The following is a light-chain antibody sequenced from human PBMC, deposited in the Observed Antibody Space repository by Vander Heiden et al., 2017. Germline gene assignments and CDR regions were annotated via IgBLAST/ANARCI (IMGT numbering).Light chain of an antibody. CDR1: QRVSSN. V-gene: IGKV3-15*01. Sequence: ELVMTQPPATLSPSPGETATLSFRASQRVSSNLAWYQQKPGQAPRLLIYDASTRVTGVPARFSGSGSGTEFTLTISSLQSEDFAVYYCQQYNNWPRTFGQGTKVEIK. CDR3: QQYNNWPRT. CDR2: DAS. J-gene: IGKJ1*01.